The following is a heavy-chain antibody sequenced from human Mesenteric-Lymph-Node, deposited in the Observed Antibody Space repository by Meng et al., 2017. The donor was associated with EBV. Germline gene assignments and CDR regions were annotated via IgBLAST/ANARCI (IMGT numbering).Heavy chain of an antibody. V-gene: IGHV1-18*01. CDR1: GYNFTSDG. Sequence: VKLVHSAAEVKKPGAAMKASYKASGYNFTSDGIRWVRQAPGQGLEWMGWNGPYNGDTNYAQKLQGRVTMTTDTSTTTAYMELRSLRSDDTAVYYCARVDSSGWYGEGVVDYWGQGTLVTVSS. CDR2: NGPYNGDT. J-gene: IGHJ4*02. CDR3: ARVDSSGWYGEGVVDY. D-gene: IGHD6-19*01.